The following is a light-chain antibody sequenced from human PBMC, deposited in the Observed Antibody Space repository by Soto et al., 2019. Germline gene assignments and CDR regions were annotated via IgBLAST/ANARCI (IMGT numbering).Light chain of an antibody. CDR1: NIGSKN. CDR2: RDS. Sequence: SYELTQPLSVSVALGQTARITCGGNNIGSKNVHWYQQKPGQAPVLVIYRDSNRPSGIPERFSGSNSGNTATLTISRAQAGDEPDYYCQVWDSSTGVVFGGGTQLTVL. V-gene: IGLV3-9*01. J-gene: IGLJ2*01. CDR3: QVWDSSTGVV.